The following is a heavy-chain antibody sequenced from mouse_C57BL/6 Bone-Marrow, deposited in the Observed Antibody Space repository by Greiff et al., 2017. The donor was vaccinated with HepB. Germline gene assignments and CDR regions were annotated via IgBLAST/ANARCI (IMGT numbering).Heavy chain of an antibody. CDR3: ARKDYGNYWYFDV. CDR1: GYTFTSYW. CDR2: IHPNSGST. V-gene: IGHV1-64*01. J-gene: IGHJ1*03. Sequence: QVQLQQPGAELVKPGASVKLSCKASGYTFTSYWMHWVKQRPGQGLEWIGMIHPNSGSTNYNEKFKSKATLTVDKSSSTAYMQLSSLTSEDSAVYYCARKDYGNYWYFDVWGTGTTVTVSS. D-gene: IGHD2-1*01.